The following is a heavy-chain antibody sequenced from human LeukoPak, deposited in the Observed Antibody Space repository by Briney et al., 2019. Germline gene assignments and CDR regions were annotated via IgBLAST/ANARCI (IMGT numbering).Heavy chain of an antibody. CDR3: ANDYGDYNLGY. CDR2: ITYSGST. D-gene: IGHD4-17*01. V-gene: IGHV4-39*07. CDR1: GGSITSNSYY. Sequence: SETLSLTCTVSGGSITSNSYYWGWIRQPPGKGLEWIGSITYSGSTYYNPSLKRRVTISIDTSKNQFSLKLSSVTAADTAVYYCANDYGDYNLGYWGQGTLVTVSS. J-gene: IGHJ4*02.